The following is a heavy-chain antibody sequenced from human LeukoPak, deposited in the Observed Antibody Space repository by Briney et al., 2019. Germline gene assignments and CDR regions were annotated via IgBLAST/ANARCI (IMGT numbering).Heavy chain of an antibody. J-gene: IGHJ4*02. CDR2: ISYDGSNK. V-gene: IGHV3-30*01. D-gene: IGHD3-10*01. Sequence: GRSLRLSCAASGFTFSSYAMHWVRQAPGKGLEWVAVISYDGSNKYYADSVKGRFTISRDNSKNTLYLQMNSLRAEDTAVYYCARDAAMVRGVIEYYFDYWGQGTLVTVSS. CDR3: ARDAAMVRGVIEYYFDY. CDR1: GFTFSSYA.